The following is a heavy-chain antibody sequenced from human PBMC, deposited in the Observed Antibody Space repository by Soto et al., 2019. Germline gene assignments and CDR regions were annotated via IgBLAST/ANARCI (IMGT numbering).Heavy chain of an antibody. Sequence: QVPLVESGGGVVQPGRSLRLSCAASGFTFSSYGMHWVRQAPGKGLEWVAVISYDGSNKYYADSVKGRFTISRDNSKNPVYMQMHRLSAEDTAVYYCAKDAAAGIWYGMAVWCQGTTVTVSS. CDR3: AKDAAAGIWYGMAV. V-gene: IGHV3-30*18. CDR1: GFTFSSYG. D-gene: IGHD6-13*01. J-gene: IGHJ6*02. CDR2: ISYDGSNK.